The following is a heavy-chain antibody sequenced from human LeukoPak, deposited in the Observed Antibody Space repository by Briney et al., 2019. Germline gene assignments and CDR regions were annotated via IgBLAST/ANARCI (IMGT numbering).Heavy chain of an antibody. CDR1: GGSISSYY. J-gene: IGHJ4*02. V-gene: IGHV4-59*01. D-gene: IGHD1-26*01. CDR3: ARRVGCKDYFDY. Sequence: SETLSLTCTVSGGSISSYYWSWIRQPPGKGLEWIGYIHYSGSTNYNNSLKSRVTISVDTSKNQFSLKLSSVTAADMAVYYCARRVGCKDYFDYWGQGTLVTVSS. CDR2: IHYSGST.